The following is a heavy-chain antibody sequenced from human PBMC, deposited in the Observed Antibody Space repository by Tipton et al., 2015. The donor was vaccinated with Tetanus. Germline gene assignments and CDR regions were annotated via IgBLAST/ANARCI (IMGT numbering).Heavy chain of an antibody. CDR2: INYYGTT. Sequence: TLSLTCTVSRGSISRDIYNWGWIRQPPGRGLQWIGNINYYGTTYYSPSLKSRVTMSVDPPKNQFSLKLTSATAADTAIYYCVRSCAGSYPYWGQGILVTVSS. J-gene: IGHJ4*02. V-gene: IGHV4-39*01. D-gene: IGHD3-10*02. CDR3: VRSCAGSYPY. CDR1: RGSISRDIYN.